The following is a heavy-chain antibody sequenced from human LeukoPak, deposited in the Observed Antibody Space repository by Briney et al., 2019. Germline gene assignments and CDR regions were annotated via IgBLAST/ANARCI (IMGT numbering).Heavy chain of an antibody. D-gene: IGHD3-22*01. Sequence: GGSLRLSCAASGXTFAIYAMHWVHQAPGKGLEWVAVISYDGNNKYYADSVKGRFTISRDNSKNTLYLQMNSLRAEDTAVYYCARDLVGGWDDSSGYYYGYFDYWGQGTLVTVSS. CDR2: ISYDGNNK. J-gene: IGHJ4*02. CDR3: ARDLVGGWDDSSGYYYGYFDY. CDR1: GXTFAIYA. V-gene: IGHV3-30-3*01.